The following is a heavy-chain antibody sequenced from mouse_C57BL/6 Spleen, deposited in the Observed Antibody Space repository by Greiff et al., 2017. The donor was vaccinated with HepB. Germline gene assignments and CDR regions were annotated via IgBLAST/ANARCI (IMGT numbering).Heavy chain of an antibody. V-gene: IGHV5-4*01. CDR3: ARDDDGYYVLYWYFDV. J-gene: IGHJ1*03. Sequence: DVMLVESGGGLVKPGGSLKLSCAASGFTFSSYAMSWVRQTPEKRLEWVATISDGGSYTYYPDNVKGRFTISRDNAKNNLYLQMSHLKSEDTAMYYCARDDDGYYVLYWYFDVWGTGTTVTVSS. D-gene: IGHD2-3*01. CDR1: GFTFSSYA. CDR2: ISDGGSYT.